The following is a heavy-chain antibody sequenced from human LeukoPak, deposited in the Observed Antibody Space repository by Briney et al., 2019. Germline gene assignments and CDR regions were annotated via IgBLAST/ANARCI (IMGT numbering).Heavy chain of an antibody. D-gene: IGHD6-13*01. Sequence: GGSLRLSCAASGFTFSSYAMSWFRQAPGKGLEWVSAISGSGGSTYYADSVKGRFTISRDNSKNTLYLQMNSLRAEDTAVYYCASHPGIAAAANYWGQGTLVTVS. CDR3: ASHPGIAAAANY. CDR1: GFTFSSYA. J-gene: IGHJ4*02. V-gene: IGHV3-23*01. CDR2: ISGSGGST.